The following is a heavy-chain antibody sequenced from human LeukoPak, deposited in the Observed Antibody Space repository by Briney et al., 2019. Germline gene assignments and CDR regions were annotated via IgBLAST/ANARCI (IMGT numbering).Heavy chain of an antibody. CDR3: AREETVATIAYLDL. CDR2: IKHDGSER. D-gene: IGHD5-12*01. Sequence: GGSLRLSCAASGFTFNKYWMNWVRQGPGKGLEWVANIKHDGSERNYGESVKGRFIISRDNSKNSLVLELNSLRAEGTAIYYCAREETVATIAYLDLWGQGTLVTVSS. J-gene: IGHJ4*02. V-gene: IGHV3-7*03. CDR1: GFTFNKYW.